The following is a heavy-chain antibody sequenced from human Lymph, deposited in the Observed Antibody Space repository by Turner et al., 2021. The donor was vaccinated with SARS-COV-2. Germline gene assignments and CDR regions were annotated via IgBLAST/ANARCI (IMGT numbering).Heavy chain of an antibody. CDR1: GFTFSRYG. V-gene: IGHV3-33*01. CDR2: IWYDGSNK. D-gene: IGHD6-13*01. J-gene: IGHJ6*02. Sequence: QVQLVESGGGVVQPGRSLRLSCAASGFTFSRYGMHWVRPAPGKGLEWVAFIWYDGSNKYYADSVKGRFTISRDNSNSTLYLQMNSLRAEDTAVDFCARGSAGGDVWGQGTTVTVSS. CDR3: ARGSAGGDV.